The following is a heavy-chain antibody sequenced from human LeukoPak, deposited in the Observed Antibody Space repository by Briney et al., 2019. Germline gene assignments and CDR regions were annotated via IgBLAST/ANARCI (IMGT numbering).Heavy chain of an antibody. CDR1: GFTFGSYA. Sequence: GGSLRLSCAASGFTFGSYAMTWVRQAPGKGLEWVSGISGSGGSTHYADSVKGRFTISRDNSKNTLYLQMNSLRAEDTAVYYCAKGSGIVVVVAATNWGQGTLVTVSS. CDR3: AKGSGIVVVVAATN. V-gene: IGHV3-23*01. J-gene: IGHJ4*02. D-gene: IGHD2-15*01. CDR2: ISGSGGST.